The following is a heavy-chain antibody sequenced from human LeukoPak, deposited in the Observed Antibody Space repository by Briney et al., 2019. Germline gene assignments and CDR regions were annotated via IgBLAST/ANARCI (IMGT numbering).Heavy chain of an antibody. CDR3: ARDAYCGGDCYYYFDY. J-gene: IGHJ4*02. CDR2: ISSSSSYI. V-gene: IGHV3-21*01. Sequence: GGSLRLSCAASGFTFSSYRINWIRQAPGKGLEWVSSISSSSSYIHYADSVKGRFTISRDNAKNSLYLQMNSLEAEDTAVYYCARDAYCGGDCYYYFDYWGQGTLVTVSS. D-gene: IGHD2-21*02. CDR1: GFTFSSYR.